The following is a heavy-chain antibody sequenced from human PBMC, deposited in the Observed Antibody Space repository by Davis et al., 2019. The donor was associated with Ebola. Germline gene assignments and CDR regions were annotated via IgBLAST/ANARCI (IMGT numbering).Heavy chain of an antibody. Sequence: AASVKVSCKASGYTFTSYGISWVRQAPGQGLEWMGWISAYNGNTNYAQKLQGRVTMTTDTSISTAYMELSRLRSDDTAVYYCARGRSSSWAYYYYYYGMDVWGKGTTVTVSS. J-gene: IGHJ6*04. CDR1: GYTFTSYG. CDR2: ISAYNGNT. CDR3: ARGRSSSWAYYYYYYGMDV. V-gene: IGHV1-18*01. D-gene: IGHD6-13*01.